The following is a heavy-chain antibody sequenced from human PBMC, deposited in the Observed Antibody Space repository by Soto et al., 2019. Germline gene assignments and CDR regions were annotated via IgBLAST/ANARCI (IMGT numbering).Heavy chain of an antibody. CDR1: GYTFTSYY. Sequence: ASVKVFCKASGYTFTSYYMHWVRQAPGQGLEWMGIINASGGSTSYAQQFQGRVTMTRDTSTSTVYMELSSLRSEATAVYYCARAAGPSGSYYWSFTNYYYGTDVWGQGTTVTVSS. CDR3: ARAAGPSGSYYWSFTNYYYGTDV. D-gene: IGHD3-10*01. J-gene: IGHJ6*02. V-gene: IGHV1-46*01. CDR2: INASGGST.